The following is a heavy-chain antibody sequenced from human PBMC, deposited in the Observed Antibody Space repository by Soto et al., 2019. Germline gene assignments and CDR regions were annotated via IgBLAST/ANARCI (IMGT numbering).Heavy chain of an antibody. V-gene: IGHV4-39*01. J-gene: IGHJ6*03. CDR3: ARNAAETYYYYMDV. CDR2: IYYSGST. CDR1: GGSISSSSYY. D-gene: IGHD6-25*01. Sequence: SETLSLTCTVSGGSISSSSYYWGWIRQPPGKGLEWIGNIYYSGSTYYNPSLKSRVTISVDTSKSQFSLRLSSVTAADTAVYYCARNAAETYYYYMDVWGKGTTVTVSS.